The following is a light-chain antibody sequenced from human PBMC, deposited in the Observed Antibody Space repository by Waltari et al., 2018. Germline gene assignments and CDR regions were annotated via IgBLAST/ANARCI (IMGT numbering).Light chain of an antibody. V-gene: IGKV1-5*03. CDR1: ETISSW. Sequence: DIQMTQSPSTLSVSVGDRVTITCRASETISSWLAWYKQRPGKAPNLLIYKASRLGSGVPSRFSGSGSGTEFTLTISSLQPEDFATYYYQQFNTYPWTFGQGTKVDI. J-gene: IGKJ1*01. CDR2: KAS. CDR3: QQFNTYPWT.